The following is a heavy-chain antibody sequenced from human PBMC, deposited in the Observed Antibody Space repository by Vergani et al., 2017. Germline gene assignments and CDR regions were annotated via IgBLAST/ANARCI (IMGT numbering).Heavy chain of an antibody. D-gene: IGHD5-18*01. CDR2: ITRGSKSI. V-gene: IGHV3-21*01. J-gene: IGHJ4*02. CDR1: GFDFTNSA. CDR3: ARTRSAIAMIRQFEQ. Sequence: EVQLVESGGGVVKPGGSLTISCATSGFDFTNSAMSWIRQAPGRGLQWVSSITRGSKSIYYADSVKGRFTITRDDVKKSLLLRMNNLKVDDTAIYYCARTRSAIAMIRQFEQWGQGTLVTVSS.